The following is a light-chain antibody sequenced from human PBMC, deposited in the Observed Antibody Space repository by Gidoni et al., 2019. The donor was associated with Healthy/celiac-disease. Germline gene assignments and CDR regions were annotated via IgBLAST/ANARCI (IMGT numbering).Light chain of an antibody. CDR3: QQSYSTPRT. CDR1: QSIRSY. CDR2: AAS. J-gene: IGKJ1*01. Sequence: DIQMTQSPSSLSASVGDRVTITCRASQSIRSYLNWYQQKPGKAPKLLIYAASSLQSGVPSRFSGSGSWTDFTLTISSLQPEDFATYYCQQSYSTPRTFXXXTKVEIK. V-gene: IGKV1-39*01.